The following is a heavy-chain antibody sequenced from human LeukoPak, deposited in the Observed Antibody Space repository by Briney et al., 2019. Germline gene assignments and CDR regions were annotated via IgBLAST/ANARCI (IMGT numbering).Heavy chain of an antibody. D-gene: IGHD3-3*01. J-gene: IGHJ4*02. CDR3: ARSFTIFGVVITHDY. CDR1: GGSISSSSYY. Sequence: TPSETLSLTCTVSGGSISSSSYYWGWIRQPPGKGLEWIGSIYYSGSTYYNPSLKSRVTISVDTSKNQFSLKLSSVTAADTAVYYCARSFTIFGVVITHDYWGQGTLVTVSS. CDR2: IYYSGST. V-gene: IGHV4-39*01.